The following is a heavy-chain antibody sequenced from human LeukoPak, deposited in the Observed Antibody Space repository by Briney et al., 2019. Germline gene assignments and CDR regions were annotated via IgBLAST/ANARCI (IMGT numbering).Heavy chain of an antibody. D-gene: IGHD3-10*01. J-gene: IGHJ6*02. CDR3: PRGRGYGSGSFILYYYYCGMDV. Sequence: ASLKASCKASGYTFTGYYMDWGRQAPGQGVEWMGWIKPNRGGTTYAQKFQGRGTMDRDTPIGQAYMELSRLRADDTAVYYCPRGRGYGSGSFILYYYYCGMDVWGQGTTVTVSS. V-gene: IGHV1-2*02. CDR2: IKPNRGGT. CDR1: GYTFTGYY.